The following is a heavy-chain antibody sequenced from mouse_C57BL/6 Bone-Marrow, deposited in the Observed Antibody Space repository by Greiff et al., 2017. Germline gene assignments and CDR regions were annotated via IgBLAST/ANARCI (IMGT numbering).Heavy chain of an antibody. J-gene: IGHJ1*03. V-gene: IGHV1-69*01. Sequence: QVQLQQSGAELAKPGASVKLSCKASGYTFTSYWMHWVKHRPGQGLEWIGEIDPSDSYTNYNQKFKGKSTLTVDKSSSTADMQLSSLTSEDSAVXYCARNSNYVGYFDVWGTGTTVTVSS. CDR2: IDPSDSYT. CDR3: ARNSNYVGYFDV. CDR1: GYTFTSYW. D-gene: IGHD2-5*01.